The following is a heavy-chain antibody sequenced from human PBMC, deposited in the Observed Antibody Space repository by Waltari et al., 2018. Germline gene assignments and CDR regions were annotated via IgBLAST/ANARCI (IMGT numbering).Heavy chain of an antibody. D-gene: IGHD4-17*01. CDR2: INHSGST. Sequence: QVQLQQWGAGLLKPSETLSLTCAVYGGSFSGYYWSWIRQPPGKGLEWIGEINHSGSTNHDPSLKSRVTISVDTPKNQFSLKLSSVTAADTAVYYCARHCLRWRLPYYFDYWGQGTLVTVSS. CDR3: ARHCLRWRLPYYFDY. CDR1: GGSFSGYY. J-gene: IGHJ4*02. V-gene: IGHV4-34*01.